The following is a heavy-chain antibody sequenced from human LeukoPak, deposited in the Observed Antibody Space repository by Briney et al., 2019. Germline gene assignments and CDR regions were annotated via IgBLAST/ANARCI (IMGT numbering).Heavy chain of an antibody. CDR3: ATIRGRGMTNDAFDI. Sequence: ASVKVSCKVSGYTLTELSMHWVRQAPGKGLEWMGGFDPEDGETIYAQKFQGRVTMTEDTSTDTAYMELSSLRSEDTAVYYCATIRGRGMTNDAFDIWGQGTMVTVSS. D-gene: IGHD3-10*01. V-gene: IGHV1-24*01. CDR1: GYTLTELS. CDR2: FDPEDGET. J-gene: IGHJ3*02.